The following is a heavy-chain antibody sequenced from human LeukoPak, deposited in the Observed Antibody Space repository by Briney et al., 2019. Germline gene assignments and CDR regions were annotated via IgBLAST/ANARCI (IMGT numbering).Heavy chain of an antibody. CDR2: IYTSGST. CDR3: ARDQDFWSGYRSYYYYYMDV. Sequence: SGTLSLTCTVSGGSISSYYWSWIRQPAGKGLEWIGRIYTSGSTNYNPSLKSRVTMSVDTSKNQFSLKLSSVTAADTAVYYCARDQDFWSGYRSYYYYYMDVWGKGTTVTVSS. V-gene: IGHV4-4*07. D-gene: IGHD3-3*01. J-gene: IGHJ6*03. CDR1: GGSISSYY.